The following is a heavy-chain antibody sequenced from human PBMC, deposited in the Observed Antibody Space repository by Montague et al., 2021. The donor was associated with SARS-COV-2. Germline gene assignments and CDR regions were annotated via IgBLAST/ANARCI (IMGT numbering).Heavy chain of an antibody. Sequence: PALVKPTQTPTLTCTFSGFSLSTSGMCVSWIRQPPGKALEWLARIDWDDDKYYSTSLKTRLTISKDTSKNQVVLTMTNMDPVDTATYYCARTAGTDYTGYYYYYAMDVWGQGTTVTVSS. D-gene: IGHD3-10*01. CDR1: GFSLSTSGMC. CDR2: IDWDDDK. J-gene: IGHJ6*02. CDR3: ARTAGTDYTGYYYYYAMDV. V-gene: IGHV2-70*11.